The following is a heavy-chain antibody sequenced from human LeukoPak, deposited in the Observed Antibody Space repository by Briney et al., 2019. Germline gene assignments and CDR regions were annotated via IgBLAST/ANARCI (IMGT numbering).Heavy chain of an antibody. CDR3: ARGGYYDSSGSLGVY. V-gene: IGHV3-30-3*01. CDR2: ISYDGSNK. CDR1: GFTFSSYA. J-gene: IGHJ4*02. Sequence: GGSLRLSCAASGFTFSSYAMHWVRQTPGKGLAWAAVISYDGSNKYYADSVKGRFTISRDNSKNTLYLQMNSLRAEDTAVYYCARGGYYDSSGSLGVYWGQGTLVTVSS. D-gene: IGHD3-22*01.